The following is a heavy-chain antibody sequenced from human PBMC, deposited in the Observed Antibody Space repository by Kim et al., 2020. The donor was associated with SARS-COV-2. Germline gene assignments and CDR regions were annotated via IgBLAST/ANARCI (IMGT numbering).Heavy chain of an antibody. CDR2: INPNSGDT. V-gene: IGHV1-2*02. CDR1: GYTFTGHS. J-gene: IGHJ4*02. Sequence: ASVKVSCKASGYTFTGHSIHWVRQAPGQGLEYMGWINPNSGDTKYVQKFQGRVTMTRDTSISTADMALSNLRSDDTAVYYCARGQNDYWGQGTLVPVSS. CDR3: ARGQNDY.